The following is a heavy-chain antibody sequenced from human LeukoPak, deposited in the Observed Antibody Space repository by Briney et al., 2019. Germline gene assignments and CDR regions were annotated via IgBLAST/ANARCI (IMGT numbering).Heavy chain of an antibody. CDR3: ARVGIAVADTDY. J-gene: IGHJ4*02. CDR2: ISSSGSTI. Sequence: GGSLRLSCVASGFTFSSYEMNWVRQAPGKGLEWVSYISSSGSTIYYADSVKGRFTISRDNAKNSLYLQMNSLRAEDTAVYYCARVGIAVADTDYWGQGTLVTVSS. V-gene: IGHV3-48*03. D-gene: IGHD6-19*01. CDR1: GFTFSSYE.